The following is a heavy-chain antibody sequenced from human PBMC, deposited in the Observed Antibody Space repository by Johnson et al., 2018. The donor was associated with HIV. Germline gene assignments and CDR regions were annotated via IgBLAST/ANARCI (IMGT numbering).Heavy chain of an antibody. Sequence: VQLVESGGGLVQPGGSLRLSCAASGFTFSSYAMHWVRQAPGKGLEYVSAISTNGGRTHYANSVKGRFTISRDNSKNTLYLQMGSLRAEDMAVYYCARDGQWGSTTWYSAFDIWGQGTMVTVSS. D-gene: IGHD6-13*01. V-gene: IGHV3-64*01. CDR1: GFTFSSYA. J-gene: IGHJ3*02. CDR3: ARDGQWGSTTWYSAFDI. CDR2: ISTNGGRT.